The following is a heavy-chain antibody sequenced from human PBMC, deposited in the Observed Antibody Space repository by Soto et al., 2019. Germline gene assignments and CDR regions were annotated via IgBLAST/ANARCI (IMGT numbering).Heavy chain of an antibody. CDR3: AKGGVVVPGAFDY. CDR1: GFTFSSYA. J-gene: IGHJ4*02. D-gene: IGHD2-2*01. CDR2: ISGSGGST. Sequence: EVQLLESGGGLVQPGGSLRLSCAASGFTFSSYAMSWVRQAPGKGLEWVSAISGSGGSTYYADSVKGRFTISRDNSKNTLYLQMNSLRAEDTAVDYCAKGGVVVPGAFDYWGQGTLVTVSS. V-gene: IGHV3-23*01.